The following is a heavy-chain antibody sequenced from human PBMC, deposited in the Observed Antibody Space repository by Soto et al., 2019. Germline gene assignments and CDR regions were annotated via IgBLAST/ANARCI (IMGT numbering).Heavy chain of an antibody. CDR1: GFSFDKYA. CDR2: ITYDGNYK. J-gene: IGHJ4*02. CDR3: GKVSTYYYDSTFDY. Sequence: SLRLSCAASGFSFDKYAMHWVRQVPGKGLEWVAIITYDGNYKHHADSVKGRFTISRDNSKNTLYLQMNSLRAEDTAVYYCGKVSTYYYDSTFDYWGQGTLVTVSS. V-gene: IGHV3-30*18. D-gene: IGHD3-22*01.